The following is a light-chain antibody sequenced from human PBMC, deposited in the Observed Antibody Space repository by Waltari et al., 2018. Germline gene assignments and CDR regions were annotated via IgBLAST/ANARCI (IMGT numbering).Light chain of an antibody. V-gene: IGLV2-14*03. J-gene: IGLJ3*02. CDR3: SSYTSNNAV. CDR2: DVS. CDR1: SNDVGIHNF. Sequence: QSALTQPASVSGSPGQSITVSCTGISNDVGIHNFVSWYQHHPGKAPKVEIYDVSYRPPGGSDRFSVSKSGNTASLTIPGLQAEDEADYYCSSYTSNNAVFGGGTKLTVL.